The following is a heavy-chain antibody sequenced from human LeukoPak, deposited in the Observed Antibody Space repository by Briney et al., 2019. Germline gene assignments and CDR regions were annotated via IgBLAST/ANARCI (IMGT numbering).Heavy chain of an antibody. J-gene: IGHJ4*02. CDR1: GFTFSRYG. CDR3: AREHLYSGWFDY. CDR2: FSGSGGST. Sequence: GGTLRLSCAASGFTFSRYGMSWVRQAPGKGLEWVSVFSGSGGSTYYADSVKGRFTISRDNSKNTLYLQMNSLRAEDTAVYYCAREHLYSGWFDYWGQGTLVTVSS. D-gene: IGHD5-12*01. V-gene: IGHV3-23*01.